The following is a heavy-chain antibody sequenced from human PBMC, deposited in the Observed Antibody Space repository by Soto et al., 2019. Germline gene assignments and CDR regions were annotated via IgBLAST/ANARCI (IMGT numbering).Heavy chain of an antibody. J-gene: IGHJ4*02. V-gene: IGHV1-69*02. CDR3: AKVSSSWYAGFFDL. Sequence: SVKVSCKASGGTFSSYTISWVRQAPGQGLEWVGRIIPILGIANYAQKFQGRVTITADKSTSTAYMELSSLRAEDTAVYYCAKVSSSWYAGFFDLWGQGTPVTVSS. D-gene: IGHD6-13*01. CDR1: GGTFSSYT. CDR2: IIPILGIA.